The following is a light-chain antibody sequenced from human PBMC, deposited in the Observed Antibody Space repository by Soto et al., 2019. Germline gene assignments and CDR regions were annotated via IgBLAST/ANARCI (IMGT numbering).Light chain of an antibody. CDR3: QQYNSYSIT. V-gene: IGKV1-5*03. CDR1: QSISSW. Sequence: ASQSISSWLAWYQQKPGKAPKLLIYKASSLESGVPSRFSGSGSGTEFTLTISSLQPDDFATYYCQQYNSYSITFGQGTRLETK. CDR2: KAS. J-gene: IGKJ5*01.